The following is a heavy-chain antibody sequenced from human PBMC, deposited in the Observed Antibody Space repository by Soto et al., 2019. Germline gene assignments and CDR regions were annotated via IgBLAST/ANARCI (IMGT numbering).Heavy chain of an antibody. V-gene: IGHV4-31*03. D-gene: IGHD3-22*01. CDR1: GGSISSGGYY. J-gene: IGHJ6*02. CDR3: ARDREAYDSSGPPYCYYYYGMDV. Sequence: SETLSLTCTVSGGSISSGGYYWSWIRQHPGEGLEWIGNIHYSGRTYYTPSLQSRVTISVDTSKNQFSLKLTSVTAADTAVYYCARDREAYDSSGPPYCYYYYGMDVWGQGTTVT. CDR2: IHYSGRT.